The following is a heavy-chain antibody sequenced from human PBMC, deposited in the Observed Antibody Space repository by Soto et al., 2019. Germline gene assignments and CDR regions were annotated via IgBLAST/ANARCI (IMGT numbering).Heavy chain of an antibody. J-gene: IGHJ3*02. V-gene: IGHV1-69*13. Sequence: VKVSCKASGGTFSSYAISWVRQAPGQGLEWMGGIIPIFGTANYAQKFQGRVTITADESTSTAYMELSSLRSEDTAVYYCARPKGIAAAGTGSFDIWGQGTMVTVSS. CDR3: ARPKGIAAAGTGSFDI. CDR1: GGTFSSYA. D-gene: IGHD6-13*01. CDR2: IIPIFGTA.